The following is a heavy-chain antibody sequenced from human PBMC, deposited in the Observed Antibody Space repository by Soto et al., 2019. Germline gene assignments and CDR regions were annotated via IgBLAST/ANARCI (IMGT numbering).Heavy chain of an antibody. V-gene: IGHV4-59*08. J-gene: IGHJ4*02. CDR2: IYYSGST. CDR3: ASREYQL. D-gene: IGHD2-2*01. CDR1: GETMSSYE. Sequence: PSETMALTSTVSGETMSSYEWSWIRQPPGKGLEWFGYIYYSGSTNYNPSLKSRVTISVDTSKNQFSLKLSFVIAADTAVYYCASREYQLWGQGTLVTVSS.